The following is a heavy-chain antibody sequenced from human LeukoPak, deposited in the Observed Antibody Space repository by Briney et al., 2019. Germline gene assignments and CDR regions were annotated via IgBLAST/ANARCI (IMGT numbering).Heavy chain of an antibody. CDR1: GFTFTSSA. CDR2: IVVGSGNT. J-gene: IGHJ6*02. Sequence: ASVRVSCKASGFTFTSSAMQWVRQARGQRLEWIGWIVVGSGNTNYAQKFQERVTITRDMSTSTAYMELSSLRSEDTAVYYCAADPRGGIVVVPAAIGGGYYYYGMDVWGQGTTVTVSS. D-gene: IGHD2-2*02. V-gene: IGHV1-58*02. CDR3: AADPRGGIVVVPAAIGGGYYYYGMDV.